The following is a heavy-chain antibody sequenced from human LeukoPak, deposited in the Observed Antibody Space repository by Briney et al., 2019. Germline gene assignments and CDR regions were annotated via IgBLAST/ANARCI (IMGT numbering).Heavy chain of an antibody. Sequence: SETLSLTCTVSGGSISSGYYWGWIRQPPGKGLEWIGSIYHSGSTYYNPSLKSRVTISVDTSKNQFSLKLSSVTAADTAVYYCARVTGYDSSGYPYYRGQGTLVTVSS. CDR3: ARVTGYDSSGYPYY. CDR2: IYHSGST. J-gene: IGHJ4*02. CDR1: GGSISSGYY. D-gene: IGHD3-22*01. V-gene: IGHV4-38-2*02.